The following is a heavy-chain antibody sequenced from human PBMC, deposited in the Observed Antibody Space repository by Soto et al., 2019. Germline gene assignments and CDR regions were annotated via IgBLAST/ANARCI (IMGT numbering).Heavy chain of an antibody. J-gene: IGHJ4*01. D-gene: IGHD4-4*01. V-gene: IGHV4-39*01. Sequence: SETLSLTCTVSGGSVTNSSYYWGWIRQSPGKGLEWIGSVYYRGRSYSKSSVESRVTISVDTSKNQFSLNLNSVTASDTAVYFCGSQRTTVLHKASFDDWCPGAPVTAAS. CDR1: GGSVTNSSYY. CDR3: GSQRTTVLHKASFDD. CDR2: VYYRGRS.